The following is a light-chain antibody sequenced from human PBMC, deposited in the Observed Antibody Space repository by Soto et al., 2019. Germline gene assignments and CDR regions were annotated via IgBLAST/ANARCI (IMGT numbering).Light chain of an antibody. V-gene: IGKV3-20*01. Sequence: VLTQSPGTLSLSPGERATLSCRASQSVSNNYLAWYQQKPGQAPRLVIYGASSRATGIPDRFSGSGSGTDFTLTISRLEPEDFAVYYCQYYGTSPKPFGQGTKVDIK. CDR1: QSVSNNY. J-gene: IGKJ1*01. CDR2: GAS. CDR3: QYYGTSPKP.